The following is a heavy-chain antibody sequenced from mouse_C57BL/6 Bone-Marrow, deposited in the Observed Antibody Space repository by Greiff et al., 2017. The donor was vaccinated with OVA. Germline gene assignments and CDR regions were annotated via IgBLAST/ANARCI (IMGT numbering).Heavy chain of an antibody. CDR2: IDPETGGT. J-gene: IGHJ1*03. Sequence: VQLQQSGAELVRPGASVTLSCKASGYTFTDYEMHWVKQTPVHGLEWIGAIDPETGGTAYNQKFKGKAILTADKSSRTAYMELRSLTSEDSAVYYCTNRVTAGYFDVWGTGTTVTVSS. CDR1: GYTFTDYE. D-gene: IGHD2-2*01. V-gene: IGHV1-15*01. CDR3: TNRVTAGYFDV.